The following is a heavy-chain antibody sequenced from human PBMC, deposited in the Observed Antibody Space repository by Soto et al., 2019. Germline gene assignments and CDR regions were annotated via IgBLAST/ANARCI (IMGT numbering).Heavy chain of an antibody. CDR1: RYTFTGYY. V-gene: IGHV1-2*04. CDR3: ARANPGSYYYGSGSSRYLENWFDP. CDR2: INPNSGGT. J-gene: IGHJ5*02. Sequence: SEEVSCKASRYTFTGYYMHWVRQAPVQGLEWMGWINPNSGGTNYAQKFQGCVTMTMDTSISTAYMELSRLRSDDTAVYYCARANPGSYYYGSGSSRYLENWFDPWGQGTLVTVYS. D-gene: IGHD3-10*01.